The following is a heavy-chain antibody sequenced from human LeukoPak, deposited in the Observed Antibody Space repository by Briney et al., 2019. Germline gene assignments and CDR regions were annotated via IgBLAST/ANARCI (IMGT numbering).Heavy chain of an antibody. CDR3: ARQQGDQQLVQGGPFAY. D-gene: IGHD6-13*01. CDR2: ISYDGSNK. Sequence: PGRSLRLSCAASGFTFSSYAMHWVRQAPGKGLEWVAVISYDGSNKYYADSVKGRFTISRDNSKNTLYLQMNSLRAEDTAVYYCARQQGDQQLVQGGPFAYWGQGTLDTVSS. J-gene: IGHJ4*02. V-gene: IGHV3-30-3*01. CDR1: GFTFSSYA.